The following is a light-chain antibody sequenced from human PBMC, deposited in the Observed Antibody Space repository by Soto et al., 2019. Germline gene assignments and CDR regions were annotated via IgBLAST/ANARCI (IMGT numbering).Light chain of an antibody. V-gene: IGLV1-44*01. Sequence: QSVLTQPPSAPRTPGQRVTISCSGTSSNIGSNPVSWYQQLPGTAPTLVMYSNTRRPSGVPDRFSASKSGTSVSLVISGLQSQDEADYYCAAWDDSLNGMVFGGGTKLTVL. CDR1: SSNIGSNP. CDR2: SNT. CDR3: AAWDDSLNGMV. J-gene: IGLJ2*01.